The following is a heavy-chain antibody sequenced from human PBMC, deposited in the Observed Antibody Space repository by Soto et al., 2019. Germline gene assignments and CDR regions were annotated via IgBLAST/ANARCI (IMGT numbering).Heavy chain of an antibody. Sequence: QVQLQESGPGLVKPSETLSLTCSVSGGSIGSYYWSWIRQPPGKGLEWIGYIYYSGSTNYNPSLTSRVTRSVETSKNQFSLKLSSATAADTAVDYCARGGWGQVAYWGQGTGVTVSS. J-gene: IGHJ4*02. CDR1: GGSIGSYY. D-gene: IGHD3-16*01. CDR3: ARGGWGQVAY. V-gene: IGHV4-59*08. CDR2: IYYSGST.